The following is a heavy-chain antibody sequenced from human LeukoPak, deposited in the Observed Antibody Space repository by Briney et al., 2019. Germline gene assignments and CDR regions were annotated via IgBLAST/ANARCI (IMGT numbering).Heavy chain of an antibody. D-gene: IGHD3-10*01. CDR2: IYHSGST. J-gene: IGHJ4*02. V-gene: IGHV4-38-2*02. CDR1: GYSISSGYY. CDR3: ARGGQYGSGSESIDY. Sequence: SETLSLTCTVSGYSISSGYYWGWIRQPPGKGLEWIGSIYHSGSTYYNPSLKSRVTISVDTSKNQFSLKLSSVTAADTAVYYCARGGQYGSGSESIDYWGQGTLVTVSS.